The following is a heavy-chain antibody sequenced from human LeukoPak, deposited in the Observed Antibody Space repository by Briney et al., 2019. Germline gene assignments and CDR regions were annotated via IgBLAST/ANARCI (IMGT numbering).Heavy chain of an antibody. V-gene: IGHV3-30*02. J-gene: IGHJ4*02. D-gene: IGHD6-13*01. CDR3: AKEESYSSFDY. CDR1: GFTFSSYG. Sequence: GGSLRLSCAASGFTFSSYGMHWFRQAPGKGLEWAAFIRYDGSNKYYADSVKGRFTISRDNSKNTLYLQMNSLRAEDTAVYYCAKEESYSSFDYWGQGTLVTVSS. CDR2: IRYDGSNK.